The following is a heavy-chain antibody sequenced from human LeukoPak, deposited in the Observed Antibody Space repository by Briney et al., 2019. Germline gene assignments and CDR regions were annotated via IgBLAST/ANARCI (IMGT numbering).Heavy chain of an antibody. CDR3: ARHGIPGYSSGWYGGLDFDY. Sequence: SETLSLTCTVSGGSISSSSYYWGWIRQPPGKGLEWIGSIYYSGRTNYAPSLKSRVTMSVDTSKHQFSLNLSSVTAADTAVYYCARHGIPGYSSGWYGGLDFDYWGQGTLVSVSS. J-gene: IGHJ4*02. D-gene: IGHD6-19*01. V-gene: IGHV4-39*01. CDR2: IYYSGRT. CDR1: GGSISSSSYY.